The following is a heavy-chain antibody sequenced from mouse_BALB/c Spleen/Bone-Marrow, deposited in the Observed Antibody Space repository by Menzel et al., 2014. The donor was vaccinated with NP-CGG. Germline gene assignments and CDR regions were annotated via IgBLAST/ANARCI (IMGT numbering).Heavy chain of an antibody. CDR1: GFTFSSFG. CDR3: ARKGAMITHYYAMDY. D-gene: IGHD2-4*01. J-gene: IGHJ4*01. Sequence: EVNVVESEGGLVQPGGSRKLSCAASGFTFSSFGMHWVRQAPEKGLEWVAYISNGSSTIYYADTVKGRFTISRDNPKNTLFLQMTSLRSEDTAMYYCARKGAMITHYYAMDYWGQGTSVTVSS. V-gene: IGHV5-17*02. CDR2: ISNGSSTI.